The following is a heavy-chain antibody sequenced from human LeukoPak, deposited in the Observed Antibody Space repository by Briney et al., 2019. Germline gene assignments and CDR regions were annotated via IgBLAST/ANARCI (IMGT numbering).Heavy chain of an antibody. Sequence: VASVKVSCTASGYTFTGYYMHWVRQAPGQGLEWMGWVNPTSGGTNYAQKFQGRVTMTRDTSISTAYMELSRLRSDDTAVYYCARVYYYYDSSGILTLYFDYWGQGTLVTVSS. CDR3: ARVYYYYDSSGILTLYFDY. J-gene: IGHJ4*02. CDR1: GYTFTGYY. CDR2: VNPTSGGT. V-gene: IGHV1-2*02. D-gene: IGHD3-22*01.